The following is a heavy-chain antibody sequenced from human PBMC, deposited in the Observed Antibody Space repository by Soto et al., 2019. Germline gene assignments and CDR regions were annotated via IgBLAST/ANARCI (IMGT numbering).Heavy chain of an antibody. CDR3: AVFDSSGYLHRADYFDY. J-gene: IGHJ4*02. V-gene: IGHV4-31*03. CDR1: GGSISSGGYY. D-gene: IGHD3-22*01. CDR2: IYYSGST. Sequence: QVQLQESGPGLVKPSQTLSLTCTVSGGSISSGGYYWSWIRQHSGKGLEWIGYIYYSGSTYYNPSLKSRVTISVDTSKNQFSLKLSSVTAADTAVYYCAVFDSSGYLHRADYFDYWGQGTLVTVSS.